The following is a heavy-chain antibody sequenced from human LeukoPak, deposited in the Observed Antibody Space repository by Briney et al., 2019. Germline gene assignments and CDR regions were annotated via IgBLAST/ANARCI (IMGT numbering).Heavy chain of an antibody. CDR3: SKSLAVAGTILWYYYGMDV. J-gene: IGHJ6*02. CDR1: GYTFTGYY. D-gene: IGHD6-19*01. Sequence: ASVKVSCKASGYTFTGYYMHWVRQAPGQGLEWMGLINPNSGGTNYAQKFQGRVTMTRDTSISTAYMELSRLRSDDTAVYYCSKSLAVAGTILWYYYGMDVWGQGTTVTVSS. CDR2: INPNSGGT. V-gene: IGHV1-2*02.